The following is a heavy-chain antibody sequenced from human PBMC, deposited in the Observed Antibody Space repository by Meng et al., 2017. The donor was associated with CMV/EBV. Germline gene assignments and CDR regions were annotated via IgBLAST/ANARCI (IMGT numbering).Heavy chain of an antibody. Sequence: GESLKISCAASGFTFSSYSMNWVRQAPGKGLEWVGRIRSKANSYATAYAASVKGRFTISRDDSKNTAYLQMNSLKTEDTAVYYCTTSQYDFWSGYYHWGQGTLVTVSS. CDR2: IRSKANSYAT. CDR1: GFTFSSYS. D-gene: IGHD3-3*01. J-gene: IGHJ4*02. V-gene: IGHV3-73*01. CDR3: TTSQYDFWSGYYH.